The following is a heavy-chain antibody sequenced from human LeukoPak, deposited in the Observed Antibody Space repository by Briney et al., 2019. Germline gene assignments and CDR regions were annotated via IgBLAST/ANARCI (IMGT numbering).Heavy chain of an antibody. CDR3: ARVVPAATAFDY. Sequence: ASVRVSCTAFGGTFSSYAISWVRQTPGQGLEWVGGIIPIFGTANYAQKFQGRVTLTADESTSTAYMELSSLRSEDTAVYYCARVVPAATAFDYWGQGTLVTVSS. J-gene: IGHJ4*02. V-gene: IGHV1-69*13. D-gene: IGHD2-2*01. CDR1: GGTFSSYA. CDR2: IIPIFGTA.